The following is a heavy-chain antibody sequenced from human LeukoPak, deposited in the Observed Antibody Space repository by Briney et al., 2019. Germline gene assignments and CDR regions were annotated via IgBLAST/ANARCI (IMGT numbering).Heavy chain of an antibody. J-gene: IGHJ3*02. CDR1: GFTFSDSE. CDR3: ARGRDILTGLDAFDI. D-gene: IGHD3-9*01. CDR2: ISGSGSTK. V-gene: IGHV3-48*03. Sequence: GGSLRLSCAASGFTFSDSEMNWVRQAPGKGLEWVSYISGSGSTKYYADSVKGRFTISRDNAKNSLYLQMNSLRAEDTAVYYCARGRDILTGLDAFDIWGQGTMVTVSS.